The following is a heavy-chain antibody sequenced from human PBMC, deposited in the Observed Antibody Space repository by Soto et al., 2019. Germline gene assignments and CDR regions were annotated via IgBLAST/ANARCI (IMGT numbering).Heavy chain of an antibody. J-gene: IGHJ4*02. V-gene: IGHV3-11*04. Sequence: GGSLRLSCAASGFSFSDYYMSWIRQAPGKGLEWVSYISFSADSIYYADSVKGRFTISRDNAKNSLYLQMHSLRAEDTAVYHCARERGSGWTFDYWGQGTLVTVSS. CDR2: ISFSADSI. CDR3: ARERGSGWTFDY. CDR1: GFSFSDYY. D-gene: IGHD6-19*01.